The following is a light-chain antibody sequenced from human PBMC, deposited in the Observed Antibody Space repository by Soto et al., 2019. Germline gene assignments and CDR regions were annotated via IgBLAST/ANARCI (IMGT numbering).Light chain of an antibody. CDR3: QQYNSYPFT. V-gene: IGKV1-5*01. CDR2: DAS. Sequence: DIQMTQSPSTLSASVGDRVTITCRASQSISSWLAWYQQKPGKAPKLLIYDASSLESGVPSRFSGSGSGTEFTLTISSLQPDDFATDYCQQYNSYPFTFVPGTKVDIK. CDR1: QSISSW. J-gene: IGKJ3*01.